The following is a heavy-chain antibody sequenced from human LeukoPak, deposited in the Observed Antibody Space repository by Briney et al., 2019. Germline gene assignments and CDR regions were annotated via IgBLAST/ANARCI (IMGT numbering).Heavy chain of an antibody. Sequence: ASVKISCKGSGYSFTSYWIGWVRQMPGKGLEWMGLIYPGDSDTRYSPSFQGQVTISADKSISTAYLQWSSLKAADTAMYYCARRIDYGDYYYFDYWGQGTLVTVSS. CDR1: GYSFTSYW. CDR3: ARRIDYGDYYYFDY. D-gene: IGHD4-17*01. V-gene: IGHV5-51*01. CDR2: IYPGDSDT. J-gene: IGHJ4*02.